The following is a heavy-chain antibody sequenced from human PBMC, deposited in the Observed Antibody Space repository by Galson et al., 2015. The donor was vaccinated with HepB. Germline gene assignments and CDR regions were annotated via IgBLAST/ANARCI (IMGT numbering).Heavy chain of an antibody. Sequence: SLRLSCAASGFDFGNSGMHCVRQAPGKGLEWMALIWKDGSKTHYSDSLKGRFSISRDNAKNTLFLEADSVRAEDTAVYYCAREDATITVAALEYWGPGVLVTVSS. CDR3: AREDATITVAALEY. CDR2: IWKDGSKT. J-gene: IGHJ4*02. D-gene: IGHD6-13*01. V-gene: IGHV3-33*01. CDR1: GFDFGNSG.